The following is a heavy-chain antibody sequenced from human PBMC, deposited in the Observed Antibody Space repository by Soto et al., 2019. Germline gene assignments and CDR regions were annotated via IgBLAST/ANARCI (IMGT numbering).Heavy chain of an antibody. CDR2: INHSGST. D-gene: IGHD3-10*01. J-gene: IGHJ5*02. V-gene: IGHV4-34*01. CDR1: RGSFSGYY. CDR3: ARGNQYYYGSGSYYHSWFDP. Sequence: SETMSLPCSVYRGSFSGYYWSWIRPPPGKGLEWIGEINHSGSTKYNPSLKSRVNISVDTSKNQFSRKLSSVTAADTAVYYCARGNQYYYGSGSYYHSWFDPWGQGTLVTVSS.